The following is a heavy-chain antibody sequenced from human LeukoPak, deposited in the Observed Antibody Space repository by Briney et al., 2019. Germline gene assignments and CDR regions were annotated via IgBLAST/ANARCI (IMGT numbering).Heavy chain of an antibody. Sequence: SETLSLTCTVSGGSISSSNYYWGWIRQPPEKGLEWIGSISYSGSTYYNPSLKSRVTLSVDTSKNQFSLKLSSVTAADTAVYYCARDLPRWGTWFDPWGQGTLVTVSS. CDR1: GGSISSSNYY. D-gene: IGHD1-26*01. J-gene: IGHJ5*02. V-gene: IGHV4-39*02. CDR3: ARDLPRWGTWFDP. CDR2: ISYSGST.